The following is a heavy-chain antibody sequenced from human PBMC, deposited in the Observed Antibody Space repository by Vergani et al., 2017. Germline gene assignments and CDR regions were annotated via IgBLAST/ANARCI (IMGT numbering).Heavy chain of an antibody. CDR1: GGSISGYY. D-gene: IGHD6-13*01. CDR2: IYYSGST. V-gene: IGHV4-59*12. J-gene: IGHJ4*02. Sequence: QVQLQESGPGLVKPSETLSLTCTVSGGSISGYYWSWIRQPPGKGLESIGYIYYSGSTNYNPSLKSRLTISVDTSKNQFSLKLSSVTAADTAVYYCARGYSREQAYWGQGTLVTVSS. CDR3: ARGYSREQAY.